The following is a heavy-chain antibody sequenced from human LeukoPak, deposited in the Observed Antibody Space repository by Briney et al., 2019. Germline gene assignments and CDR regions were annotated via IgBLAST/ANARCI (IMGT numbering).Heavy chain of an antibody. CDR1: GFSFGGYA. J-gene: IGHJ4*02. Sequence: PGGSLRLSCAASGFSFGGYAMNWVRQAPGKGLEWVSSILGSGSSMYYADSVKGRFTISRDNSKNTLYLQMNSLRAEDTAIYYCAKRYCGSTSCPSPFYFFDYWGQGTLVTVSS. CDR2: ILGSGSSM. V-gene: IGHV3-23*01. CDR3: AKRYCGSTSCPSPFYFFDY. D-gene: IGHD2-2*01.